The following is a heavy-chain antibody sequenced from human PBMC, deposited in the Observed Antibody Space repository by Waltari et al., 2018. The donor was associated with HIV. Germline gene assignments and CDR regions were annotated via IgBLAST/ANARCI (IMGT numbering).Heavy chain of an antibody. J-gene: IGHJ4*02. D-gene: IGHD1-26*01. Sequence: QMQLQESGPGLVKPLETLSLTCTVSGGSISSYKWSWIRQPPGKGLEWIGYIDYSGNTNYNPSLKSRLTISLDTSKNHFFLKLISVTEPDTAVYYCARGERYYPYYWGQGVLVTVSS. V-gene: IGHV4-59*01. CDR1: GGSISSYK. CDR3: ARGERYYPYY. CDR2: IDYSGNT.